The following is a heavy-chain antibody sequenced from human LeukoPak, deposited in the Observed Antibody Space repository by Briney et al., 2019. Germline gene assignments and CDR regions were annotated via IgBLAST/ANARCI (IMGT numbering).Heavy chain of an antibody. CDR1: GGTFSSYA. V-gene: IGHV1-69*01. CDR3: ASGGFLEWLVCFDY. J-gene: IGHJ4*02. D-gene: IGHD3-3*01. Sequence: ASVKVSCKASGGTFSSYAISWVRQAPGQGLEWMGGIIPIFGTANYAQKFQGRVTITADESTSTAYMELSSLRSEDTAVYYCASGGFLEWLVCFDYWGQGTLSPSPQ. CDR2: IIPIFGTA.